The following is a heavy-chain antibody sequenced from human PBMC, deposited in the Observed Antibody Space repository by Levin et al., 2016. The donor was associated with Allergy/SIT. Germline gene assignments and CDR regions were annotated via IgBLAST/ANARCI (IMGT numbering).Heavy chain of an antibody. CDR2: INSNGGST. CDR3: ARDLPTRLGNWFDP. D-gene: IGHD4-11*01. V-gene: IGHV3-64*01. J-gene: IGHJ5*02. CDR1: GFTFSNYA. Sequence: GGSLRLSCAASGFTFSNYAMHWVRQAPGKGLEYVSGINSNGGSTYYANSVKGRFTISRDNSKNTLDLQMGSLRVEDMAVYYCARDLPTRLGNWFDPWGQGTLATVSS.